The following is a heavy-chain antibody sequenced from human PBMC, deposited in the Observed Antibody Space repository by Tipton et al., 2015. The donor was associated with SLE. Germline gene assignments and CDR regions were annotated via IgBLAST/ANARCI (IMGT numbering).Heavy chain of an antibody. J-gene: IGHJ4*02. D-gene: IGHD4-11*01. V-gene: IGHV4-34*01. CDR1: GESFNNNY. Sequence: TLSLTCVISGESFNNNYWSWVRQPPGKGLEWIGEVNHRGSTHYNPSLKRRVSMSVDTSKNQFSLRMTSVTAADTSLYYCARQRLEPRGDYFDYWGQGSLVTVSS. CDR2: VNHRGST. CDR3: ARQRLEPRGDYFDY.